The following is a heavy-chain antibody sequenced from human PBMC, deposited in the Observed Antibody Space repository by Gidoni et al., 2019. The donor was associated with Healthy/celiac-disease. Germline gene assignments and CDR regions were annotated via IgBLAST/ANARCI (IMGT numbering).Heavy chain of an antibody. V-gene: IGHV1-2*02. CDR3: ARPYCSGGSCYLGWFDP. CDR2: INPNSGGT. Sequence: QVQLVQSGAEVKKPGASVKVSCKASGYTFTGYYMHWMRQAPGQGLEWRGWINPNSGGTNYAQKFQGRVTMTRDTSISTAYMELSRLRSDYTAVYYCARPYCSGGSCYLGWFDPWGQGTLVTVSS. D-gene: IGHD2-15*01. CDR1: GYTFTGYY. J-gene: IGHJ5*02.